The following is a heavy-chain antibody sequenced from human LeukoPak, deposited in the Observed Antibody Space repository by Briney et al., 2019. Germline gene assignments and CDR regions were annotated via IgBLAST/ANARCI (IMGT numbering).Heavy chain of an antibody. CDR2: INHSGST. V-gene: IGHV4-34*01. CDR1: GGSFSGYY. J-gene: IGHJ3*02. CDR3: ASSVPAAHDAFDI. D-gene: IGHD2-2*01. Sequence: PSETLSLTCAVYGGSFSGYYWSWIRQPPGKGLEWIGEINHSGSTNYNPSLKSRVTMSVDTSKNQFSLKLSSVTAADTAVYYCASSVPAAHDAFDIWGQGTMVTVSS.